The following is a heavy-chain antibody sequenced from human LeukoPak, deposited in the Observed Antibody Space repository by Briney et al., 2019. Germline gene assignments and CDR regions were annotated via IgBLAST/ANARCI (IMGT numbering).Heavy chain of an antibody. V-gene: IGHV3-23*01. J-gene: IGHJ3*02. CDR3: AKEGGKGIAARLDAFDI. D-gene: IGHD6-6*01. Sequence: PGGSLRLSCAASGFTFSSYAMSWVRQAPGKGLEWVSAISGSGGSTYYADSVKGRFTISRDNSKNTLYLQMNSLRAEDTAVYYCAKEGGKGIAARLDAFDIWGQGTMVTVSS. CDR1: GFTFSSYA. CDR2: ISGSGGST.